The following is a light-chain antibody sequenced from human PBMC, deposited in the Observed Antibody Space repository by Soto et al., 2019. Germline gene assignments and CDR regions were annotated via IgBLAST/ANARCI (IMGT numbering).Light chain of an antibody. CDR2: DAS. Sequence: DIQMTQSPSTLSASVGDRVTITCRASQSISSWLAWYQQKPGKAPKLLIYDASSLESGVPSRFSGSGSGTEFTLTISSLEPDDFATYYCHQYNSYSLTFGGGTKVDIK. J-gene: IGKJ4*01. CDR1: QSISSW. CDR3: HQYNSYSLT. V-gene: IGKV1-5*01.